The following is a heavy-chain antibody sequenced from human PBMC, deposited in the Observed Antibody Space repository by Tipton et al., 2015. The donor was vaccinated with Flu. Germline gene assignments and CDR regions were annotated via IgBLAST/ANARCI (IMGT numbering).Heavy chain of an antibody. CDR1: GGSISSYY. J-gene: IGHJ4*02. CDR3: ARAPDSIVGATVFDY. D-gene: IGHD1-26*01. Sequence: GSLRLSCTVSGGSISSYYWSWIRQPPGKGLEWIGYIYYSGSTNYNPSLKSRVTISVDTSKNQFSLKLSSVTAADTAVYYCARAPDSIVGATVFDYWGQGTLVTVSS. V-gene: IGHV4-59*01. CDR2: IYYSGST.